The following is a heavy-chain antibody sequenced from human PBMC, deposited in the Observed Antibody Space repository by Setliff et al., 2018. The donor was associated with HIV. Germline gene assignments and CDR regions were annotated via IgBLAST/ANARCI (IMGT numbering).Heavy chain of an antibody. Sequence: SVKVSCKASGGTFSNYAINWVRQAPGQGLEWMVGIIPILGTADYAQKFQGRVTITTDESTSTAYMELSSLRSGDTAVYYCARGAHPGSAEDYYYYYMDVWGKGTTVTVSS. CDR1: GGTFSNYA. V-gene: IGHV1-69*05. CDR3: ARGAHPGSAEDYYYYYMDV. D-gene: IGHD3-10*01. CDR2: IIPILGTA. J-gene: IGHJ6*03.